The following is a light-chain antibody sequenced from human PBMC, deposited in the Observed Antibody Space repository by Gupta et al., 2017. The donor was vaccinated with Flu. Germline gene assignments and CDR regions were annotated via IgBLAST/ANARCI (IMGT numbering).Light chain of an antibody. CDR1: SSNIGNNR. J-gene: IGLJ3*02. CDR2: ENN. V-gene: IGLV1-51*02. CDR3: LSWDSSLSAEV. Sequence: QSVLTQPPSVSAAPGQKVTISCSGSSSNIGNNRVSWYQQLPRTAPKLLIYENNKRPSGIPDRFSGSKSGTSATLGITGLQTGDEADYYCLSWDSSLSAEVFGGGTKLTVL.